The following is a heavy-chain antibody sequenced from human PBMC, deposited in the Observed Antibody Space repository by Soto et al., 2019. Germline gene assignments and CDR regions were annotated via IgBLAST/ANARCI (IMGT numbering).Heavy chain of an antibody. V-gene: IGHV1-18*01. D-gene: IGHD3-16*01. Sequence: QVQLVQSGAEVKNPGASVKVSCKASEYTFTRYGIGWARQAPGQGLEWMGWINTYNGNTNYAQNVQGRVTLTTDTXXSTAYKELRSLRSNDTAIYYCAMVDVYVTPSPQDVWGQGTTVIVSS. CDR1: EYTFTRYG. CDR2: INTYNGNT. CDR3: AMVDVYVTPSPQDV. J-gene: IGHJ6*02.